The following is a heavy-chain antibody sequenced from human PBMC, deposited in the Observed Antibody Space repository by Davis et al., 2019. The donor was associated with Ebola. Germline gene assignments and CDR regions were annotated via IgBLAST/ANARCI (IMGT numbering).Heavy chain of an antibody. D-gene: IGHD3-22*01. Sequence: AASVKVSCKASGYTFTSYAMHWVRQAPGQRLEWMGWINAGNGNTKYSQKFQGRVTMTRDTSTSTAYMELSSLRSEDTAVYYCASGYYYDSSGYYYYYYGMDVWGQGTTVTVSS. J-gene: IGHJ6*02. CDR2: INAGNGNT. CDR3: ASGYYYDSSGYYYYYYGMDV. CDR1: GYTFTSYA. V-gene: IGHV1-3*01.